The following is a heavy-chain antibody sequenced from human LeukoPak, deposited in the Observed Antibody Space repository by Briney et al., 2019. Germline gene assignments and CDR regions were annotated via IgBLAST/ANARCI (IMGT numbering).Heavy chain of an antibody. J-gene: IGHJ4*02. V-gene: IGHV1-2*02. CDR3: ARDLDPYYYDSRGYNIDF. CDR1: GYTFTSYD. Sequence: SVKLSCNASGYTFTSYDINWVRHPTGQGLEWMGWINPNSGGTNYAQKFQGRVTMTRDTSISTAYMELSRLRSDDTAVYYCARDLDPYYYDSRGYNIDFWGQGTLVTVSS. D-gene: IGHD3-22*01. CDR2: INPNSGGT.